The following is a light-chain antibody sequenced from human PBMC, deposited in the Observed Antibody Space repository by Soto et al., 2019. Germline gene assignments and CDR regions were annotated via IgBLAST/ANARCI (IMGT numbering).Light chain of an antibody. CDR3: QQRSNWQVT. CDR1: HIVSSIY. V-gene: IGKV3D-20*02. J-gene: IGKJ5*01. Sequence: EIVLTQSPGTLSLSPGEGATLSCMSIHIVSSIYIAWYQQRPGQTPSLLIYGASSRATGIPARFSGSGSGTDFTLTISSLEPEDFAVYYCQQRSNWQVTFGQGTRLEIK. CDR2: GAS.